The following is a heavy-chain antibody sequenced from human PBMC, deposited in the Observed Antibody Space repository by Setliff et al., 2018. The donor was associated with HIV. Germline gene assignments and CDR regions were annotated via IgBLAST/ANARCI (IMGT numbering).Heavy chain of an antibody. CDR3: ARVGGYNKSDY. Sequence: GGSLRLSCAASGFTFSTHGIHWVRQAPGKGLEWVAVISYDGRREHYADSVKGRFTISRDNAKNTLYLQMNSLGAEDTAVYYCARVGGYNKSDYWGQGTLVTVSS. J-gene: IGHJ4*02. CDR1: GFTFSTHG. D-gene: IGHD5-12*01. CDR2: ISYDGRRE. V-gene: IGHV3-30*04.